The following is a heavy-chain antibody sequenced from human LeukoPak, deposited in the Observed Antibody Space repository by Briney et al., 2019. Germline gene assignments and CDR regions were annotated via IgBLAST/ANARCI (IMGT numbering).Heavy chain of an antibody. V-gene: IGHV3-30*01. CDR1: GFTFSSYA. D-gene: IGHD3-10*01. J-gene: IGHJ5*02. CDR2: ISYDGSNK. CDR3: ARDKAWFGELFSNWFDP. Sequence: GGSLRLSCAASGFTFSSYAMHWVRQVPGKGLEWVAVISYDGSNKYYADSVKGRFTISRDNSKNTLYLQMNSLRAEDTAVYYCARDKAWFGELFSNWFDPWGQGALVTVSS.